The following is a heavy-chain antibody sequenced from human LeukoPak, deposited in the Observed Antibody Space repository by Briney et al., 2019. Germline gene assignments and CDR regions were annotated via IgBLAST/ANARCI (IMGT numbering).Heavy chain of an antibody. CDR3: AKAGGGMATMRTLGAFDI. D-gene: IGHD5-24*01. Sequence: GGSLRLSCAASGFTFSSYGMHWVRQAPGKGLEWVAVISYDGSNKYYADSVKGRFTISRDNSKNTLYLQMNSLRAEDTAVYYCAKAGGGMATMRTLGAFDIWGQGTMVTVSS. V-gene: IGHV3-30*18. CDR1: GFTFSSYG. J-gene: IGHJ3*02. CDR2: ISYDGSNK.